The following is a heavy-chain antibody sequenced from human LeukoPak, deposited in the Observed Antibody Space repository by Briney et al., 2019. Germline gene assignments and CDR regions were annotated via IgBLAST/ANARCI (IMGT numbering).Heavy chain of an antibody. V-gene: IGHV1-24*01. CDR2: FDPEDGET. D-gene: IGHD3-16*02. J-gene: IGHJ4*02. CDR3: ATENYVWGSYRFGY. Sequence: ASVKVSCKVSGYTLSELYMHWVRQAPGKGLEWMGGFDPEDGETIYAQKFQGRVTMTEDTSTDTAYMELSSLRSEDTAVYYCATENYVWGSYRFGYWGQGTLVTVSS. CDR1: GYTLSELY.